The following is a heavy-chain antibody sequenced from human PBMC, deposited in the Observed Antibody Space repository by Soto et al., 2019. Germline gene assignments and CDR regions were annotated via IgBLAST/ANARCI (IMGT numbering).Heavy chain of an antibody. CDR2: IFWDDDK. V-gene: IGHV2-5*02. D-gene: IGHD2-8*02. Sequence: QITLKESGPSLVKPTQTLTLTCSFSGFSLSTSGVGVGWIRQPPEKALELLALIFWDDDKRYSPSLKRSLTLVNDISKSQVVLILTALDPVYTSTYCCSRLLTGTGGNVDYWGQEALCSVS. J-gene: IGHJ4*02. CDR1: GFSLSTSGVG. CDR3: SRLLTGTGGNVDY.